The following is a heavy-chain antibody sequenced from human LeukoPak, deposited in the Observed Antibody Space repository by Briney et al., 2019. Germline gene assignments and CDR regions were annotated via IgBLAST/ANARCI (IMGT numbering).Heavy chain of an antibody. V-gene: IGHV3-74*01. CDR1: GFTFSSYW. J-gene: IGHJ3*02. CDR2: INSDGSRT. Sequence: GGSLRLSCEASGFTFSSYWMHWVRQVPGKGLVWVSRINSDGSRTTYADSVKGRFTISRDNAKNTLYLQMNSLRTEDTAVYYCARPETQYSSGLDGFDIWGQGTMVTVSS. D-gene: IGHD6-19*01. CDR3: ARPETQYSSGLDGFDI.